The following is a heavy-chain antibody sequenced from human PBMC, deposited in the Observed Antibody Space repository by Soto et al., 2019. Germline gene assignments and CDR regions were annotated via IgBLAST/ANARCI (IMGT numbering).Heavy chain of an antibody. V-gene: IGHV5-51*01. CDR1: GYSFTSYW. D-gene: IGHD3-22*01. CDR2: IYPGDSDT. Sequence: GESLKISCKGSGYSFTSYWIGWVRQMPGKGLEWMGIIYPGDSDTRYSPSFQGQVTISADKSISTAYLQWSSLKASDTAMYYCARRQVSEYYYDSSGYFADYFDYWGQGTLVTVSS. CDR3: ARRQVSEYYYDSSGYFADYFDY. J-gene: IGHJ4*02.